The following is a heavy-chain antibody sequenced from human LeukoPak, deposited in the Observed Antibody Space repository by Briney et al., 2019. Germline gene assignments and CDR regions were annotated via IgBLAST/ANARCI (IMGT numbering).Heavy chain of an antibody. V-gene: IGHV3-23*01. D-gene: IGHD3-10*01. Sequence: GGSLRLSCAASGFTFSSYAMSWVRQAPGKGLEGVSAISGSGGSTYYADSVKGRFTISRDNSKNTLYLQMNSLRAEDTAVYYCAKDRGDYYGSGSYYTYFDYWGQGTLVTVSS. CDR3: AKDRGDYYGSGSYYTYFDY. CDR1: GFTFSSYA. J-gene: IGHJ4*02. CDR2: ISGSGGST.